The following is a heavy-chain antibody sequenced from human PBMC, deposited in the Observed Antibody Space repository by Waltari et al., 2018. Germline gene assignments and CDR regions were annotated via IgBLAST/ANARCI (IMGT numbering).Heavy chain of an antibody. CDR3: ARDSTRRFDY. J-gene: IGHJ4*02. Sequence: EVQLVESGGGLVQPGGSLRLPCAASGFRFRSYWMTWVRQAPGKGLEWVASINEDGSEKQYVDSVKGRFTISRDNAKNSLYLQMNSLRADDTAVYYCARDSTRRFDYWGQGTLVTVSS. CDR2: INEDGSEK. CDR1: GFRFRSYW. D-gene: IGHD6-6*01. V-gene: IGHV3-7*01.